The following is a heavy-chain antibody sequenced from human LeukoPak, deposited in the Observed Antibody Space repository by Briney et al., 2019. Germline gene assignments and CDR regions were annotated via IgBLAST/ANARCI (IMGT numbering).Heavy chain of an antibody. Sequence: SETLSPTCTVSGGSISSSRYYWGWIRQSPGKGLEWIGTIYYSGSTYYNPSLKSRVTMSVDTSKNQFSLELTSVTPADTALYNGANQEGGKSRWWNTFAFWGQGPLATVPS. CDR1: GGSISSSRYY. CDR2: IYYSGST. V-gene: IGHV4-39*01. CDR3: ANQEGGKSRWWNTFAF. J-gene: IGHJ4*02. D-gene: IGHD1/OR15-1a*01.